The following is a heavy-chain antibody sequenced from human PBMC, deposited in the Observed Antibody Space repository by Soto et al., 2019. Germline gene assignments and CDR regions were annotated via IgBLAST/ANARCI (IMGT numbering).Heavy chain of an antibody. Sequence: PSETLSLTCTVSGGSISSSSYYWGWIRQPPGKGLEWIGSIYYSGSTYYNPSLKSRVTISVDTSKNQFSLKLSSVTAADTAVYYCARRRILFGIAVAGRGYWFDPWGQGTLVTVSS. CDR3: ARRRILFGIAVAGRGYWFDP. CDR1: GGSISSSSYY. CDR2: IYYSGST. D-gene: IGHD6-19*01. V-gene: IGHV4-39*01. J-gene: IGHJ5*02.